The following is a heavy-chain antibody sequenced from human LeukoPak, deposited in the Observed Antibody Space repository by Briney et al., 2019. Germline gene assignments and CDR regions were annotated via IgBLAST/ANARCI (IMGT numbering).Heavy chain of an antibody. J-gene: IGHJ4*02. Sequence: GGSLRLSCAASGFTFSSYGMHCVRQAPGRGLVGVAVISYDGSNKYYADSVKGRFTISRDNSKNTLYLQMNSLRAEDTAVYYCATDNGGLYDSSGYYLRYWGQGTLVTVSS. D-gene: IGHD3-22*01. CDR1: GFTFSSYG. V-gene: IGHV3-30*03. CDR3: ATDNGGLYDSSGYYLRY. CDR2: ISYDGSNK.